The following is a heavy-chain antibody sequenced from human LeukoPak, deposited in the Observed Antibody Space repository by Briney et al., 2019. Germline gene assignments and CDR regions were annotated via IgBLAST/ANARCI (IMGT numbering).Heavy chain of an antibody. J-gene: IGHJ4*02. Sequence: SETLSLTCAVYGGLFSGYYWSWIRQPPGKGLEWIGEINHSGSTNYNPSLKSRVTISVDTSKNQFSLKLSSVTAADTAVYYCAKQKRQLVIDYWGQGTLVTVSS. D-gene: IGHD6-6*01. CDR3: AKQKRQLVIDY. CDR1: GGLFSGYY. CDR2: INHSGST. V-gene: IGHV4-34*01.